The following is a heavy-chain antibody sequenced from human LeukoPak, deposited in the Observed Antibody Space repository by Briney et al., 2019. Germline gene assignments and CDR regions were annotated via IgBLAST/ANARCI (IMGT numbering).Heavy chain of an antibody. CDR1: GGSISSGGYY. J-gene: IGHJ6*02. D-gene: IGHD3-22*01. V-gene: IGHV4-31*03. CDR3: ARGYYYDSSGYYDYYGMDV. CDR2: IYYSGST. Sequence: SETLSLTCTVSGGSISSGGYYWSWIRQHPGKGLEWIGYIYYSGSTYYNPSLKSRVTISVDTSKNQFSLKLSSVTAADTAVYYCARGYYYDSSGYYDYYGMDVWGQGTTVTVSS.